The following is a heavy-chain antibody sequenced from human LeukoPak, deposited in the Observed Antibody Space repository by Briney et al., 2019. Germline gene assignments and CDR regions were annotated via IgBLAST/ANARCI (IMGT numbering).Heavy chain of an antibody. CDR1: GGSFSGYY. V-gene: IGHV4-34*01. Sequence: SETLSLTCAVYGGSFSGYYWSWIPHPPGKGLEWIVEINHSGSTNYNPSLKSRVTISVDTSKNQFSLKLSSVTAADTAVYYCARDPGYSSDYWGQGTLVTVSS. D-gene: IGHD5-18*01. CDR3: ARDPGYSSDY. J-gene: IGHJ4*02. CDR2: INHSGST.